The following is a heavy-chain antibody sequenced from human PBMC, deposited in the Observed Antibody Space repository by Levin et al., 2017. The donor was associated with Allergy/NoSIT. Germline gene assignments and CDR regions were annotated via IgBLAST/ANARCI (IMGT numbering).Heavy chain of an antibody. CDR3: ARDKPDYYDSSGYYDY. CDR2: ISSSGSTI. D-gene: IGHD3-22*01. CDR1: GFTFSDYY. J-gene: IGHJ4*02. Sequence: LSLTCAASGFTFSDYYMSWIRQAPGKGLEWVSYISSSGSTIYYADSVKGRFTISRDNAKNSLYLQMNSLRAEDTAVYYCARDKPDYYDSSGYYDYWGQGTLVTVSS. V-gene: IGHV3-11*01.